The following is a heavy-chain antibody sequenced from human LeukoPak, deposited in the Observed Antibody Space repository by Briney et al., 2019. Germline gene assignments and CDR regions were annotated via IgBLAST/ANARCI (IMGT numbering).Heavy chain of an antibody. J-gene: IGHJ4*02. CDR1: GFTLNSYP. V-gene: IGHV3-23*02. D-gene: IGHD5-12*01. CDR2: FSGGRGKI. Sequence: PGVSLRLSCAASGFTLNSYPTSGVRESPGKGLIWGSTFSGGRGKIFCGDCVKGRFTLSRDNSKNTLYLQMNSLRAEDTAVYYCAKSIVATITDFDYWGQGTLVTVSS. CDR3: AKSIVATITDFDY.